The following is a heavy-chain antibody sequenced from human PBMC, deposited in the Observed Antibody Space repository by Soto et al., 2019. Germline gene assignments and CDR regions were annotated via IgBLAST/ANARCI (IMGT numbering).Heavy chain of an antibody. D-gene: IGHD2-21*01. CDR3: AHFSDLEWFDP. Sequence: SETLSLTCTVSGGSISRYFWSWIRQSPGKGLEWIGYIFYTGSTTYNPSLKSRVTISIDTSKNQFSLKLSSLTAADTAVYYCAHFSDLEWFDPWGQGTLVTVAS. CDR1: GGSISRYF. J-gene: IGHJ5*02. CDR2: IFYTGST. V-gene: IGHV4-59*01.